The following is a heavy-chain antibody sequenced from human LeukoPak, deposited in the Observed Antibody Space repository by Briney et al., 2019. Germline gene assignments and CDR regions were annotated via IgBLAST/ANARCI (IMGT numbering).Heavy chain of an antibody. Sequence: ASVKVPCKASGYTFTSYGISWVRQAPGQGLEWMGWISAYNGNTNYAQKLQGRVTMTTDTSTSTAYMELRSLRSDDTAVYYCASGRYYYYDSSGYLDYWGQGTLVTVSS. V-gene: IGHV1-18*01. CDR1: GYTFTSYG. CDR2: ISAYNGNT. J-gene: IGHJ4*02. D-gene: IGHD3-22*01. CDR3: ASGRYYYYDSSGYLDY.